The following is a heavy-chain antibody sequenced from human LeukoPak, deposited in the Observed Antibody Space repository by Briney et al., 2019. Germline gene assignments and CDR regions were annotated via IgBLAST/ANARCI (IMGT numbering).Heavy chain of an antibody. V-gene: IGHV3-53*01. CDR1: GFTVSSNY. CDR2: IYSGGTT. CDR3: ARVSSDSNGWYEFDY. D-gene: IGHD6-19*01. J-gene: IGHJ4*02. Sequence: GGSLRLSCAASGFTVSSNYMSWVRQAPGKGLEWVSVIYSGGTTYYVDSVKGRFTISRDNSKNTLYLQMNSLRAEDTAVYYCARVSSDSNGWYEFDYWGQGTLVTVSS.